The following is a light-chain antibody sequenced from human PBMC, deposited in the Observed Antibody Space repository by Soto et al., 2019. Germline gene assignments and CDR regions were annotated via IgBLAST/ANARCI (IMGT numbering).Light chain of an antibody. CDR1: QSVRSS. Sequence: EIVLTQSPDTLSLSPGERATLSCRASQSVRSSLAWYQQKPGQAPRLPIYDASNRATGIPARFSGSGSGTDFTLTISSLEPEDFAVLYCQQRRNWPPEVTFGPRTKVDIK. CDR2: DAS. CDR3: QQRRNWPPEVT. V-gene: IGKV3-11*01. J-gene: IGKJ3*01.